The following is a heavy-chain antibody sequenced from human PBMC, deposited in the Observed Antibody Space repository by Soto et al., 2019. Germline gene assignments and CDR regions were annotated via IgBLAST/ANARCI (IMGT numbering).Heavy chain of an antibody. D-gene: IGHD3-10*01. J-gene: IGHJ6*02. CDR1: GFTVSSNY. V-gene: IGHV3-53*01. CDR2: IYSGGST. CDR3: ARTRDFYYGSGREYYYYGMDV. Sequence: GSLRLSCAASGFTVSSNYMSWVRQAPGKGLEWVSVIYSGGSTYYADSVKGRFTISRDNSKNTLYLQMNSLRAEDTAVYYCARTRDFYYGSGREYYYYGMDVWGQGTTVTVSS.